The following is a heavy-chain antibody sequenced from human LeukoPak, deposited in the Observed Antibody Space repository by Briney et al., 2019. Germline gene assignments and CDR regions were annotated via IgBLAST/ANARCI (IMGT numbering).Heavy chain of an antibody. CDR1: GGSISSSGYY. CDR2: IYYSGST. Sequence: SETLSLTCTVSGGSISSSGYYWGWVRQPPGMGLEWIGSIYYSGSTYYNPSLKSRVTIAVDTSKNQFSLKLSSVTAADTAVYYCARVLSGWSPTFDYWGQGTLVTVSS. V-gene: IGHV4-39*01. CDR3: ARVLSGWSPTFDY. J-gene: IGHJ4*02. D-gene: IGHD6-19*01.